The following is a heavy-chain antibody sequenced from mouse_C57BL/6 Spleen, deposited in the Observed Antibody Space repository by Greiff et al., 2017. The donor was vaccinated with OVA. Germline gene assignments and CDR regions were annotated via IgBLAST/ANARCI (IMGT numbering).Heavy chain of an antibody. V-gene: IGHV1-53*01. D-gene: IGHD2-3*01. J-gene: IGHJ4*01. CDR2: INPSNGGT. CDR1: GYTFTSYW. CDR3: AREGWLLRDSDAMDY. Sequence: QVQLQQPGTELVKPGASVKLSCKASGYTFTSYWMHWVKQRPGQGLEWIGNINPSNGGTNYNEKFKSKATLTVDKSSSTAYMQLSSLTSEDSAVYYCAREGWLLRDSDAMDYWGQGTSVTVSS.